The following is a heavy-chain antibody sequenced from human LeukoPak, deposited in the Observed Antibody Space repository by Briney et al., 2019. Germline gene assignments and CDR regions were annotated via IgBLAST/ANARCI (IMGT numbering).Heavy chain of an antibody. Sequence: GGSLRLSCTASRFTFSSYAMSWVRQAPGKGLEWVSAISGSGDNTYYADSVKGRFTISRDNSKNTLYLQMIGLRSEDTAVYYCARPKRITIFGVVMKRQYYFDYWGQGTLVTVSS. J-gene: IGHJ4*02. CDR1: RFTFSSYA. CDR2: ISGSGDNT. CDR3: ARPKRITIFGVVMKRQYYFDY. D-gene: IGHD3-3*01. V-gene: IGHV3-23*01.